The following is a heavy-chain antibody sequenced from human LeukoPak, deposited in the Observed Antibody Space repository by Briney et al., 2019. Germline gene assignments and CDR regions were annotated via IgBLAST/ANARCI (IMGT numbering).Heavy chain of an antibody. V-gene: IGHV3-66*01. D-gene: IGHD4-17*01. CDR1: GFTVSSYS. Sequence: PGGSLRLSCAASGFTVSSYSMSWVRQAPGKGLEWVSIIYSGGSTYYADSVKGRFTISRDNSKNTLYLQMNSLRAEDTAVYYCARGPRRQMTTVFGYWGQGTPVTVSS. CDR3: ARGPRRQMTTVFGY. J-gene: IGHJ4*02. CDR2: IYSGGST.